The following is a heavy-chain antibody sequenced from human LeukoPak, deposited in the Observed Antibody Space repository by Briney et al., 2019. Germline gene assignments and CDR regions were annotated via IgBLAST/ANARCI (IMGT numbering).Heavy chain of an antibody. J-gene: IGHJ4*02. CDR3: ARSGGRPFGY. CDR1: GFTVSSNY. D-gene: IGHD2-15*01. Sequence: GGSLRLSCAASGFTVSSNYMSWVRQAPGKGLEWVSSISSSSSYIYYADSVKGRFTISRDNAKNSLYLQMNSLRAEDTAVYYCARSGGRPFGYWGQGTLVTVSS. CDR2: ISSSSSYI. V-gene: IGHV3-21*01.